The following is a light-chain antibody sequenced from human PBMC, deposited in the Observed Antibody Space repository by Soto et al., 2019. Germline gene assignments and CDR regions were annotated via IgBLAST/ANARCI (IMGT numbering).Light chain of an antibody. J-gene: IGKJ1*01. CDR1: QSVATSQ. Sequence: IVLTQSPGTLSLSPGDRATLSCRASQSVATSQLAWYQQKPGQAPRLLIGASSRATGVPDRFIASGSGTDFTLTISRLEPEDLEVSYCQQFASSPRTFGRGTKVDIK. CDR2: GAS. CDR3: QQFASSPRT. V-gene: IGKV3-20*01.